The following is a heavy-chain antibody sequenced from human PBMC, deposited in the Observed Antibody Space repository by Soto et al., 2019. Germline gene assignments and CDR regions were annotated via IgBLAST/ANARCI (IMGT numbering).Heavy chain of an antibody. Sequence: SETLSLTCTVSGGSISSYYWNWIRQPAGKGLEWIGRIYTSGSTNYNPSLKSRVTMSVDTSKNQFSLRLSSVTAADTAVYYCARGDYYDSGAYYSDYWGQGTLVTVSS. CDR3: ARGDYYDSGAYYSDY. J-gene: IGHJ4*02. CDR2: IYTSGST. V-gene: IGHV4-4*07. CDR1: GGSISSYY. D-gene: IGHD3-22*01.